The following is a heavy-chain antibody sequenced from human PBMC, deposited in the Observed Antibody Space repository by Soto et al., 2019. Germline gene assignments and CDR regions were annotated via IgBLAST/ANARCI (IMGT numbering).Heavy chain of an antibody. CDR1: GLIFSDVW. V-gene: IGHV3-15*01. CDR3: TTSNLGVDF. CDR2: IKTKPDDGTI. D-gene: IGHD1-1*01. J-gene: IGHJ4*02. Sequence: GGSLRLSCAASGLIFSDVWMTWVRQAPGKGLEWVGRIKTKPDDGTIDYAAPVRGRFTISRDDSKNTLYLQMTSLTPDDTGVYYCTTSNLGVDFWGPGTLVTSPQ.